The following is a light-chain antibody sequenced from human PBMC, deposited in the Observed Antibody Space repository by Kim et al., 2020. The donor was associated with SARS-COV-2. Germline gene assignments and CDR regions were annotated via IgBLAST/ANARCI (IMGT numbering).Light chain of an antibody. CDR1: QSVSSSY. Sequence: EIVLTQSPGTLSLSPGERATLSCRASQSVSSSYLAWYQHKPGQAPRLLIHAASSRATGIPDRFSGSGSGTDFTLTISSLEPEDFAVYYCQHSGSSSWTFGQGTKVEIK. V-gene: IGKV3-20*01. CDR3: QHSGSSSWT. J-gene: IGKJ1*01. CDR2: AAS.